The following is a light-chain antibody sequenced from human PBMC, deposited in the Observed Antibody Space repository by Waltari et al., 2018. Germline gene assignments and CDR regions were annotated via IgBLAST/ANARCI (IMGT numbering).Light chain of an antibody. CDR3: QHVNSYPPWT. CDR2: DAS. V-gene: IGKV1-13*02. Sequence: AVQLTQSPSSLSASVGDRVSITCRASQDISNALAWYQQKAGKPPKLLIYDASTLESGVPSKFSGSGSGTYSTLTISSLQPEDFATYYCQHVNSYPPWTFGQGTNLEI. J-gene: IGKJ2*01. CDR1: QDISNA.